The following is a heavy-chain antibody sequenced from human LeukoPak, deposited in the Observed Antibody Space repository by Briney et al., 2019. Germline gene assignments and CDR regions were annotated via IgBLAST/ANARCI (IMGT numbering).Heavy chain of an antibody. J-gene: IGHJ5*02. Sequence: ASVKVSCKASGYAFTGYYMHWVRQAPGQGLEWMGRINPNSGGTNYAKKLQGRVTMTTDTSTSTAYMELRSLRSDDTAVYYCARDKGYWFDPWGQGTLVTVSS. CDR3: ARDKGYWFDP. CDR2: INPNSGGT. CDR1: GYAFTGYY. V-gene: IGHV1-2*06.